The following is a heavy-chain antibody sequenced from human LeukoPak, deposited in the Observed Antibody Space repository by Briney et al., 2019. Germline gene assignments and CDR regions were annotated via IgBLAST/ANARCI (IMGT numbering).Heavy chain of an antibody. CDR3: ARGSLGHLSFFYYFDY. J-gene: IGHJ4*02. CDR1: GGTFSSYA. CDR2: IIPILGIA. D-gene: IGHD3-16*02. Sequence: SVKVSCKASGGTFSSYAISWVRQAPGQGLEWMGRIIPILGIANYAQKFQGRVTITADKSTSTAYMELSSLRSEDTAVYYCARGSLGHLSFFYYFDYWGQGTLVTVSS. V-gene: IGHV1-69*04.